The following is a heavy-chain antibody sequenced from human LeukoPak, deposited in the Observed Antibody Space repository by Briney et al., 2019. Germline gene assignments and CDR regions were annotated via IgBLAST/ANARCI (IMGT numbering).Heavy chain of an antibody. Sequence: SETLSLTCAVYGGSFSGYYWSWIRQPPGKGLEWIGEINHSGSTNYNPSLKSRVTISVDTSKNQFSLKLSSVTAADTAVYYCARMRSYWYFDLWGRGTLVAVSS. CDR3: ARMRSYWYFDL. CDR2: INHSGST. J-gene: IGHJ2*01. CDR1: GGSFSGYY. V-gene: IGHV4-34*01.